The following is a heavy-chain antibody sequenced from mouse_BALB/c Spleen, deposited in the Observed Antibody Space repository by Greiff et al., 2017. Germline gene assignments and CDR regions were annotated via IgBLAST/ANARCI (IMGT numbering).Heavy chain of an antibody. CDR2: INPNNGGT. CDR1: GYTFTEYT. CDR3: ARGIYDGYYDWYFDV. J-gene: IGHJ1*01. V-gene: IGHV1-18*01. D-gene: IGHD2-3*01. Sequence: EVQLQESGPELVKPGASVKISCKTSGYTFTEYTMHWVKQSHGKSLEWIGGINPNNGGTSYNQKFKGKATLTVDKSSSTAYMELRSLTSEDSAVYYCARGIYDGYYDWYFDVWGAGTTVTVSS.